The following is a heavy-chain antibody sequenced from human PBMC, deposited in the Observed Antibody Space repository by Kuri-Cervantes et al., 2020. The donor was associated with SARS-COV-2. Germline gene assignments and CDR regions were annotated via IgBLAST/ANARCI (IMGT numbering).Heavy chain of an antibody. J-gene: IGHJ4*02. D-gene: IGHD5-24*01. Sequence: GGSLRLSCTASGFTFSSYAMHWVRQAPGKGLEWVAAISYDGSNKYYADTVKGRFTISRDNFKNTLYLQMNSLRAEDTAVYYCARGASGYNPPFDYWGQGILVTVSS. CDR1: GFTFSSYA. CDR3: ARGASGYNPPFDY. CDR2: ISYDGSNK. V-gene: IGHV3-30*04.